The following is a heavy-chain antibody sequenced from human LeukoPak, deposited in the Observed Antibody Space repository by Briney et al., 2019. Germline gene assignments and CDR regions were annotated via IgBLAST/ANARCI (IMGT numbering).Heavy chain of an antibody. J-gene: IGHJ4*02. CDR3: AKFSYGGMEDFDY. CDR1: GLTLGSYA. CDR2: ISGSDGST. D-gene: IGHD4-23*01. Sequence: GGSLRLSCAASGLTLGSYAMNWVRQAPGKGLEWVSTISGSDGSTYYADSVKGRFTISRDNSKNTLYLQMNSLRAEDTAVYYCAKFSYGGMEDFDYWGQGTLVTVSS. V-gene: IGHV3-23*01.